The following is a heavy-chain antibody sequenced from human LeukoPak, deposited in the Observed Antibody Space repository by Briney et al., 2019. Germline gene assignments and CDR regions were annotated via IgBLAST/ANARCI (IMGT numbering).Heavy chain of an antibody. CDR3: ARGEEVSYYDFWSGYGNFDY. V-gene: IGHV1-18*01. J-gene: IGHJ4*02. CDR2: ISAYNGNT. CDR1: GYTFTSYG. Sequence: GASVKVSCKASGYTFTSYGISWVRQAPGQWLEWMGWISAYNGNTNYAQKLQGRVTMTTDTSTSTAYMELRSLRSDDTAVYYCARGEEVSYYDFWSGYGNFDYWGQGTLVTVSS. D-gene: IGHD3-3*01.